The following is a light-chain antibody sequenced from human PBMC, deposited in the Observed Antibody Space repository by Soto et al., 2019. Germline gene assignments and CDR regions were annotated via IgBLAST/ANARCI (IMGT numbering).Light chain of an antibody. CDR2: DVS. V-gene: IGLV2-14*03. Sequence: QSVLTQPASVSGSPGQSITISCTGTSSDVGAYTFVSWYQQPPDKVPKLMIFDVSRRPSGVSDRFSGSKSGNTASLTISGLQPEDEADYSCSSYTSSRTNVFGSGTKLNVL. CDR3: SSYTSSRTNV. CDR1: SSDVGAYTF. J-gene: IGLJ1*01.